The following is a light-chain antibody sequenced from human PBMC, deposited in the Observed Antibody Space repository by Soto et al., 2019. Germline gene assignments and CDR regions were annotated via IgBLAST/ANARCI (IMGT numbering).Light chain of an antibody. CDR1: QSVCSI. CDR3: QQYNYGPFT. J-gene: IGKJ4*01. V-gene: IGKV3-15*01. Sequence: EIVMTQSPVTLSVSPGERAALSCRASQSVCSILAWYQQKPGQAPRLLIYGASSRATGIPARFSGSGSGTEFTLTISSLQSEDFAIYYCQQYNYGPFTFGGGTKVDIK. CDR2: GAS.